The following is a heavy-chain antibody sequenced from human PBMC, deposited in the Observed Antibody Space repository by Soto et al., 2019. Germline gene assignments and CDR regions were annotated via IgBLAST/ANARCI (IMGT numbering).Heavy chain of an antibody. CDR2: IYYSGST. D-gene: IGHD1-26*01. V-gene: IGHV4-59*08. CDR3: ARHRTLYSGSFIRDYYYYGMDV. J-gene: IGHJ6*02. CDR1: GGSISSYY. Sequence: PSETLSLTCTVSGGSISSYYWSWIRQPPGKGLEWIGYIYYSGSTNYNPSLKSRVTISVDTSKNQSSLKLSSVTAADTAVYYCARHRTLYSGSFIRDYYYYGMDVWGQGTTVTVS.